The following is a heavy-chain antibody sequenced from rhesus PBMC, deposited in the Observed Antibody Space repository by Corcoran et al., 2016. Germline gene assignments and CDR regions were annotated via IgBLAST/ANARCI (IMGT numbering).Heavy chain of an antibody. CDR1: GYSISSGYY. J-gene: IGHJ4*01. D-gene: IGHD5-36*01. CDR3: ARGRGIATVYY. Sequence: QVQLQESGPGLVKPSETLSLTCAVSGYSISSGYYWSWIRQPPGKGLEWIGYISGSSGSTDYHPSLNSRVTISTDTSKNQFSLKLSSVTAADTAVYYCARGRGIATVYYWGQGVLVTVSS. CDR2: ISGSSGST. V-gene: IGHV4-99*02.